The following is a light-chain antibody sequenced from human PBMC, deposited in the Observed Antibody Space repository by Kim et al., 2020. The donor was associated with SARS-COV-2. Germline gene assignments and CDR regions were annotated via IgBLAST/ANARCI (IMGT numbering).Light chain of an antibody. CDR1: SSFYTN. V-gene: IGKV3-15*01. CDR2: GTS. J-gene: IGKJ2*02. Sequence: PGERAPLSCRASSSFYTNLAWYQQKPGQAPRPLLYGTSNKATGNPARFSGSGAGTEFTLTISSLQSEDFAVYYCQQYNNWPLPCTFGQGTKLEI. CDR3: QQYNNWPLPCT.